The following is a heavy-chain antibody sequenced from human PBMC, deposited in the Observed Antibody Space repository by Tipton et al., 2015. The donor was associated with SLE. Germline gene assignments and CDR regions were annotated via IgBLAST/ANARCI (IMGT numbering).Heavy chain of an antibody. Sequence: QLVQSGAEVKKPGASVKVSCKSSSNTFTNFPISWVRQAPGQGLEWMGGIIPIFGTANYAQKFQGRVTITTDESTSTAYMELSSLRSEDTAVYYCARQEIGALDYWGQGMLVTVSS. CDR3: ARQEIGALDY. J-gene: IGHJ4*02. V-gene: IGHV1-69*05. D-gene: IGHD3-10*01. CDR2: IIPIFGTA. CDR1: SNTFTNFP.